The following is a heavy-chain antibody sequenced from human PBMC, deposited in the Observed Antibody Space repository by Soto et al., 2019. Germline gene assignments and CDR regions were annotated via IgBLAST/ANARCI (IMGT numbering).Heavy chain of an antibody. Sequence: QVQVVESGGGVVQPGTSLRLSCAASGFTFSNFGMHWVRQAPGKGLEWVAVIWHDGKNKYYADSAKGRFTISRDNSKNTWYLQMNSLRAEDTAVYYCARDPGQDEAMDYWGQGTLVTVSS. CDR1: GFTFSNFG. CDR3: ARDPGQDEAMDY. V-gene: IGHV3-33*01. CDR2: IWHDGKNK. J-gene: IGHJ4*02.